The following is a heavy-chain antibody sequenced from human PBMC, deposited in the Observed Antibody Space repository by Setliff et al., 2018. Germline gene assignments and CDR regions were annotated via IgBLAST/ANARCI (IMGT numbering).Heavy chain of an antibody. CDR3: ARRSTYYNFWSGYWDY. Sequence: SETLSLTCTVSGGSISSSSYYWGWIRQPPGKGLEWIGSIYYSGSTYYNPSLKSRVTISVDTSTNQFSLKLSSVTAADTAVYYFARRSTYYNFWSGYWDYWGQGTLGTAPQ. CDR2: IYYSGST. D-gene: IGHD3-3*01. J-gene: IGHJ4*02. CDR1: GGSISSSSYY. V-gene: IGHV4-39*07.